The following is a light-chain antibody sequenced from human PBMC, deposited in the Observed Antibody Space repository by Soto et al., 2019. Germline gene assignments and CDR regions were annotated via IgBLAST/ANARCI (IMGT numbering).Light chain of an antibody. Sequence: EVVMTQSPATLSVSPGEGATLSCRASQSVSSNLAWYQQKVGQAPRLGMYGGSVRATGVPTRFSGSGYGTVFTLTISSLQSEDFAVYFCQHYNNWPPQFTFGGGTKVDIK. J-gene: IGKJ4*01. CDR3: QHYNNWPPQFT. CDR2: GGS. CDR1: QSVSSN. V-gene: IGKV3-15*01.